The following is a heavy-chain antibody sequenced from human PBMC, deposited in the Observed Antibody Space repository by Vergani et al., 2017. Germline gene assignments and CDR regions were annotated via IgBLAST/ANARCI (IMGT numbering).Heavy chain of an antibody. CDR1: GFTFSTYA. CDR3: AKSRASLDLWGEHFQR. D-gene: IGHD3-16*01. Sequence: EVHLLESGGGLRQPGGSLKLSCAASGFTFSTYAMSWVRQVPGKGLEWVATIDNSGRSIYYTDSVKGRFTISRDNSKSTLFLQMNSLSAEDTALYYCAKSRASLDLWGEHFQRWGRGTLVTVSS. J-gene: IGHJ1*01. CDR2: IDNSGRSI. V-gene: IGHV3-23*01.